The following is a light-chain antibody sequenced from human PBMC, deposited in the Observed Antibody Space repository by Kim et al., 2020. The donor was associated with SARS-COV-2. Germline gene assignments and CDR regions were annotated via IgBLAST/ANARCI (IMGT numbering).Light chain of an antibody. V-gene: IGKV1-5*01. J-gene: IGKJ1*01. CDR2: DAS. Sequence: EDRVTITCRASQTISIWLAWYQQKPGKAPNLLIYDASNLESGVPSRFSGSGSGTDFTLTISSLQPDDFATYYCQEYKSNSWTFGQGTKVDIK. CDR1: QTISIW. CDR3: QEYKSNSWT.